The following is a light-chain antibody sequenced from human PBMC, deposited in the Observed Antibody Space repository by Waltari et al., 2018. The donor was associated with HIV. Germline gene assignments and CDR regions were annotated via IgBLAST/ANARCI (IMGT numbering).Light chain of an antibody. CDR2: KDR. CDR1: SSDVGSYNF. V-gene: IGLV2-8*01. Sequence: QSALTQPPSASGSPGQSVTISCTGTSSDVGSYNFVSWYKQHPGQAPKLMIFKDRKRPSGGPDRFSGSKSGNTAALTVSGLQPEDEADDYCSSYAGSNNLLFGGGTKLTVL. J-gene: IGLJ2*01. CDR3: SSYAGSNNLL.